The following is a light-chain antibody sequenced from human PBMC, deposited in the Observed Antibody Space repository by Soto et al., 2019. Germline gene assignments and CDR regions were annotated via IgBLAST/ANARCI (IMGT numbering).Light chain of an antibody. J-gene: IGKJ1*01. V-gene: IGKV1-27*01. Sequence: DIPMTQSPSSLSASVGDRVSITCRASQDIANFLAWYQQKPGKVPTLLIYAASTLQSGVPSRFSGSASGTDFTLTISSLQTEDVATYYCQKYNSPPRTFGQGTKVEI. CDR2: AAS. CDR1: QDIANF. CDR3: QKYNSPPRT.